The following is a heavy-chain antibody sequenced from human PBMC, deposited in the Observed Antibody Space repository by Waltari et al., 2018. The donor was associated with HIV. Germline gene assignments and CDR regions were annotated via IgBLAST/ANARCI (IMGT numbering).Heavy chain of an antibody. D-gene: IGHD3-10*01. J-gene: IGHJ4*02. CDR2: IYHSGRT. CDR3: AAGLLGDFDY. CDR1: GGSISSTNW. V-gene: IGHV4-4*02. Sequence: QVQLQESGPGLVKPSGTLSLTCAVAGGSISSTNWWSWVRQPPGKGLEWIGEIYHSGRTNYNPSLKIRVTISVDKSKNQFSLRLSSVTAADTAVYYCAAGLLGDFDYWGQGTLVTVSS.